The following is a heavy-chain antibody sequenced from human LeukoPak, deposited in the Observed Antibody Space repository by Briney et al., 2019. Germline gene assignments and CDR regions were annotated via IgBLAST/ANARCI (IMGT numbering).Heavy chain of an antibody. CDR1: GGSISSYY. CDR2: IYTSGST. CDR3: ARGRRGSSWYPFDY. D-gene: IGHD6-13*01. V-gene: IGHV4-4*07. Sequence: SETLSLTCTVSGGSISSYYWSWIRQPAGKGLEWIGRIYTSGSTNYNPSLKSRVTISVDTSKNQFSLKLSSVTAADTAVYYCARGRRGSSWYPFDYWGQGTLVTVSS. J-gene: IGHJ4*02.